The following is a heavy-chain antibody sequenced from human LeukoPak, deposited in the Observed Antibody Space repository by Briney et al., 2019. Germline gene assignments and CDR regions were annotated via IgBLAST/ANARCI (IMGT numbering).Heavy chain of an antibody. CDR3: ARVMDTALDY. Sequence: GGSLRLSCAASGFTFSSYAMHWVRQAPGKGLEWVAVISYDGSNKYYADSVKGRFTISRDNSKNTLYLQMNSLRAEDTAVYYCARVMDTALDYWGQGTLVTVSS. CDR1: GFTFSSYA. D-gene: IGHD5-18*01. V-gene: IGHV3-30*04. J-gene: IGHJ4*02. CDR2: ISYDGSNK.